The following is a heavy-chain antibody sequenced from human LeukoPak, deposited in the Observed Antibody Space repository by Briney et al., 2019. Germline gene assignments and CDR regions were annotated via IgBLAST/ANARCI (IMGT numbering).Heavy chain of an antibody. Sequence: PSETLSLTCAVSGASISSSNYYWGWIRQPPGKGLEWIGSIYYSGSTYYNPSLKSRVTISVDTSKNQFSLKLSSVTAADTAVYYCARSKVGGRGAHPDYYYMDVWGKGTTVTVSS. J-gene: IGHJ6*03. CDR1: GASISSSNYY. D-gene: IGHD4-23*01. CDR3: ARSKVGGRGAHPDYYYMDV. CDR2: IYYSGST. V-gene: IGHV4-39*07.